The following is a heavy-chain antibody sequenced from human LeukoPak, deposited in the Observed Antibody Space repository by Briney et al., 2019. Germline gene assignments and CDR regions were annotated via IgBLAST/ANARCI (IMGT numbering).Heavy chain of an antibody. CDR2: ISGSGGST. Sequence: GGSLRLSCAACGFTFDDYTMHLVRQAPGKGVEWVSAISGSGGSTYYADSVKGRFTISRDNAKTTLYLQMNSLRAEDTAVYYCAKEDDYGGNDDAFDIWGQGTMVTVSS. V-gene: IGHV3-23*01. D-gene: IGHD4-23*01. CDR1: GFTFDDYT. CDR3: AKEDDYGGNDDAFDI. J-gene: IGHJ3*02.